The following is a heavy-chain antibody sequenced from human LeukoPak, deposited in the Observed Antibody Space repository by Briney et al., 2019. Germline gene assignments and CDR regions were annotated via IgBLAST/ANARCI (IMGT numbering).Heavy chain of an antibody. CDR1: GFTFSSYA. V-gene: IGHV3-23*01. D-gene: IGHD3-22*01. Sequence: GGSLRLSCAASGFTFSSYAMSWVRQAPGKGLEWVSAISGSGGSTYYADSVKGGFTISRDNSKNTLYLQMNSLRAEDTAVYYCAKGGSTTGKGGRITMIVVAPYYFDYWGQGTLVTVSS. CDR2: ISGSGGST. J-gene: IGHJ4*02. CDR3: AKGGSTTGKGGRITMIVVAPYYFDY.